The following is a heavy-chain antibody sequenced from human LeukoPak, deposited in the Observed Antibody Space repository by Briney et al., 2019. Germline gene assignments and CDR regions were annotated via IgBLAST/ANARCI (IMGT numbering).Heavy chain of an antibody. CDR1: GLTFTNFG. D-gene: IGHD5-18*01. Sequence: GGSLRLSCAASGLTFTNFGMSWVRQAPGKGLEWVSAISGRGDRTYYADSVKGRFTISRDNSKNTLYLQMNSLRAEDTAVYYCAKASRYSYGYLYNWFDPWGQGTLVTVSS. CDR2: ISGRGDRT. J-gene: IGHJ5*02. V-gene: IGHV3-23*01. CDR3: AKASRYSYGYLYNWFDP.